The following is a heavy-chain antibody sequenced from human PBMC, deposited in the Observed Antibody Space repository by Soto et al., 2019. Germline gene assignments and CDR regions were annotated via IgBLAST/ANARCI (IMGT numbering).Heavy chain of an antibody. V-gene: IGHV3-23*01. CDR3: ASERKGYCSSTTCPFDY. CDR1: GFTFSSYA. J-gene: IGHJ4*02. CDR2: ISGSGGST. D-gene: IGHD2-2*01. Sequence: GGSLRLSCAASGFTFSSYAMSWVRQAPGKGLEWVSGISGSGGSTYYADSVKGRFTISRDNSKNKLYLQMNSLRAEDTAIYYCASERKGYCSSTTCPFDYWGQGTLVTVSS.